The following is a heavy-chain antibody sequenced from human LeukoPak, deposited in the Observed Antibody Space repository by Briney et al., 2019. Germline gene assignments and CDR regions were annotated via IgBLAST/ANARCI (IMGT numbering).Heavy chain of an antibody. D-gene: IGHD6-19*01. CDR3: ARGYSSGWYFFDY. Sequence: GGSLRLSCAASGFTFSSYAMHWVRQAPGKGLEYVSAISGNGGSTYYANSGKGRFTISRDNSKNTLYLQMGSLRAEDMAVYYCARGYSSGWYFFDYWGQGTLVTVSS. J-gene: IGHJ4*02. V-gene: IGHV3-64*01. CDR1: GFTFSSYA. CDR2: ISGNGGST.